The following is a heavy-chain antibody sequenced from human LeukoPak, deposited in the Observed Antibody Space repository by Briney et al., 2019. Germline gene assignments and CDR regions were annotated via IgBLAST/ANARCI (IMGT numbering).Heavy chain of an antibody. V-gene: IGHV4-61*05. CDR1: GGSISSSSYY. CDR3: ARLPTVPDHSFYYGMDA. Sequence: SETLSLTCTVSGGSISSSSYYWGWIRQPPGKGLQWIGHTYYSGSTNYNPSLKSRVTIAVDTSKNQFSLRLSSVTAADTAVYYCARLPTVPDHSFYYGMDAWGQGTTVTVSS. CDR2: TYYSGST. D-gene: IGHD2-21*01. J-gene: IGHJ6*02.